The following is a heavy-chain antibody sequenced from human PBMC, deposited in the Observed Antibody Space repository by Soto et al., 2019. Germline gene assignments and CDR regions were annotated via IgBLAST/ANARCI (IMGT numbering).Heavy chain of an antibody. CDR2: INAGNGNT. Sequence: ASVKVSCKASGYTFTSYAMHWVRQAPGQRPEWMGWINAGNGNTKYSQKFQGRVTITRDTSASTAYMELSSLRSEDTAVYYCARDHGDCSGGSCYFTVWFDPWGQGTLVTVSS. CDR1: GYTFTSYA. D-gene: IGHD2-15*01. J-gene: IGHJ5*02. V-gene: IGHV1-3*01. CDR3: ARDHGDCSGGSCYFTVWFDP.